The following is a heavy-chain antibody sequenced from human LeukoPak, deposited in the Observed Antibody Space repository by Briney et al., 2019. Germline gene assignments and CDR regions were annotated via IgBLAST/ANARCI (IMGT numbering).Heavy chain of an antibody. CDR3: ARKAARTRHYYYYYMDV. V-gene: IGHV4-59*01. Sequence: SETLSLTCTVSGGSIRSYYWSWIRQPPGKGLEWIGYIYYSGSTNYNPSLKSRVTISVDTSKNQFSLKLSSVTAADTAVYYCARKAARTRHYYYYYMDVWGKGTTVTVSS. CDR1: GGSIRSYY. D-gene: IGHD6-6*01. CDR2: IYYSGST. J-gene: IGHJ6*03.